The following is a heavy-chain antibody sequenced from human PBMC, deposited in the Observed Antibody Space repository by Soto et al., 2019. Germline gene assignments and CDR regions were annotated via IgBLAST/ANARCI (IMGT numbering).Heavy chain of an antibody. D-gene: IGHD1-7*01. V-gene: IGHV3-21*01. CDR2: ISSSSSYI. CDR1: GFTFSSYS. J-gene: IGHJ6*03. CDR3: ARDLGQLELLAYYYYYMDV. Sequence: GGSLRLSCAASGFTFSSYSMNWVRQAPGKGLEWVSSISSSSSYIYYADSVKGRFTISRDNAKNSLYLQMNSLRAEDTAVYYCARDLGQLELLAYYYYYMDVWGKGTTVTVSS.